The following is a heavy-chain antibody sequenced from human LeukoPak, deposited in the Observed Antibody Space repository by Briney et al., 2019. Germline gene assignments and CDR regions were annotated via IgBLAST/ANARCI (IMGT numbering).Heavy chain of an antibody. Sequence: ASVRVSCKASGFNLNNYGVTWVRQAPGQGLEWMGWISAYNGNTNYAQKLQGRVTMTTDTSTSTAYMELSSLRSEDTAVYYCARGHGDDAFDIWGQGTMVTVSS. D-gene: IGHD3-10*01. CDR3: ARGHGDDAFDI. V-gene: IGHV1-18*01. CDR2: ISAYNGNT. J-gene: IGHJ3*02. CDR1: GFNLNNYG.